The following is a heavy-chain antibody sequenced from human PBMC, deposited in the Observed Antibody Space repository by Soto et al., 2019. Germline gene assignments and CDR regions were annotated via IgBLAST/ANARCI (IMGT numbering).Heavy chain of an antibody. J-gene: IGHJ6*02. CDR1: GFTFSSYG. D-gene: IGHD6-25*01. CDR3: ARDDSGPRPLDV. Sequence: VGSLRLSCAASGFTFSSYGMHWVRQAPGKGLEWVAVIWYDGSNKYYADSVKGRFTISRDNSKNTLYLQMNSLRAEDTAVYYCARDDSGPRPLDVWGQGTTVTVSS. V-gene: IGHV3-33*01. CDR2: IWYDGSNK.